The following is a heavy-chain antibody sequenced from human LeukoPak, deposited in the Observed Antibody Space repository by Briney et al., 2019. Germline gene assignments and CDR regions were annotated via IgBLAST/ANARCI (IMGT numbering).Heavy chain of an antibody. CDR1: GFAFSSYG. J-gene: IGHJ4*02. CDR3: AKEGRGDYFDY. D-gene: IGHD3-10*01. V-gene: IGHV3-33*06. CDR2: IWYDGSNK. Sequence: GRSLRLSCAASGFAFSSYGMHRVRQAPGKGLEWVAVIWYDGSNKYYADPVKGRFTISRDNSKNTLYLQMNSLRAEDTAVYYCAKEGRGDYFDYWGQGTLVTVSS.